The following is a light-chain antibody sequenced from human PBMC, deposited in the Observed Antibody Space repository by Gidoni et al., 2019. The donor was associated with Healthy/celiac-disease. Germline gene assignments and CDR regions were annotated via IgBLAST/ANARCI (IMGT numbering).Light chain of an antibody. CDR3: QQLNSYPPYS. J-gene: IGKJ2*03. V-gene: IGKV1-9*01. CDR1: QGISSY. CDR2: AAS. Sequence: DIQLTQSPSFLSASVGDRVTITCRASQGISSYLAWYQQKPGKAPKLLIYAASTWQSGVPSRFSGSGAGTEFTLTISSLQPEDFATYHCQQLNSYPPYSFGQGTKLEIK.